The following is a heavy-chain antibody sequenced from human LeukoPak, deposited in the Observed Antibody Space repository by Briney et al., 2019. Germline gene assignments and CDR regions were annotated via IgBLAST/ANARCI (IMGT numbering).Heavy chain of an antibody. D-gene: IGHD3-10*01. Sequence: PSETLSLTCIVSGGSISSYYWNWIRQPPGKGLEWIGYIYYSGSTNYNPSLKSRVTISVDTSKNQFSLKLSSVTAADTAVYYCARHTSYGHFDYWGQGTPVTISS. CDR2: IYYSGST. V-gene: IGHV4-59*08. CDR3: ARHTSYGHFDY. J-gene: IGHJ4*02. CDR1: GGSISSYY.